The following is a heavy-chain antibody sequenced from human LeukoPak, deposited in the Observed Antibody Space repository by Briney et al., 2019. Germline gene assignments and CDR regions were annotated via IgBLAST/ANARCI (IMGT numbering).Heavy chain of an antibody. CDR1: GGTFSSYA. V-gene: IGHV1-69*05. Sequence: VASVKVSCKASGGTFSSYAISWVRQAPGQGLEWMGGIIPIFGTANYAQKFQGRVTITTDESTSTAFMELSSLRSEDTAVYYCATGSVTSVTPLHYWGQGTLVTVSS. CDR3: ATGSVTSVTPLHY. CDR2: IIPIFGTA. J-gene: IGHJ4*02. D-gene: IGHD2-15*01.